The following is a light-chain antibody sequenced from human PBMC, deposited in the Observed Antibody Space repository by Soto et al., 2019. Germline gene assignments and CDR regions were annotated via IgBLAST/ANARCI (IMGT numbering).Light chain of an antibody. CDR1: QSISSY. CDR2: KAS. CDR3: QQYPSYSRT. V-gene: IGKV1-5*03. Sequence: DIQMTQSPSTLSASVGDRVTITCRASQSISSYLAWYQQKPGKAPKLLIYKASSLHRGVPSRFSGSGAGTEFTLTISSLQPDDFATYYCQQYPSYSRTFGQGTKVEIK. J-gene: IGKJ1*01.